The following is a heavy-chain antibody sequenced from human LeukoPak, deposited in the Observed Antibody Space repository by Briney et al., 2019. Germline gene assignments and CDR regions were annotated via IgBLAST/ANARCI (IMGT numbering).Heavy chain of an antibody. D-gene: IGHD5-12*01. CDR3: ATGSGYGQHGWFDP. Sequence: ASVKVSCKVSGYTLTELSMHWVRQAPGKGLEWMGGFDPEDGETIYAQKFQGRVTMTEDTSTDTAYMELSSLRSEDTAVYYCATGSGYGQHGWFDPWGQGTLVTVSS. CDR2: FDPEDGET. V-gene: IGHV1-24*01. J-gene: IGHJ5*02. CDR1: GYTLTELS.